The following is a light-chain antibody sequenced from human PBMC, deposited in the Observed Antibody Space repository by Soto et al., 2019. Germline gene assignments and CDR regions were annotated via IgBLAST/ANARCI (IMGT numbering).Light chain of an antibody. V-gene: IGKV3-11*01. J-gene: IGKJ4*01. CDR3: QQRTNWPLT. CDR1: QSVSRY. Sequence: MTQSPATVSVSPGERATLSCRASQSVSRYLAWYQQRPGQAPRLLIYDASNRATGVPARFSGSGSGTDFTLTISSLEPEDFAVYYCQQRTNWPLTFGGGTKVDI. CDR2: DAS.